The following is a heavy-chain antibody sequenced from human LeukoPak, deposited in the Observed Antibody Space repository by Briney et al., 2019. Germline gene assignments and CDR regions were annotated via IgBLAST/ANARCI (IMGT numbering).Heavy chain of an antibody. CDR2: TRSKANSYTT. CDR1: GFTFGDHY. V-gene: IGHV3-72*01. J-gene: IGHJ3*02. Sequence: GGSLRLSCAASGFTFGDHYMEWVRQAPGKGLEWVGRTRSKANSYTTEYAASVKGRFANSRDDSKNSLYLQMNSLKTEDTAVYYCARRVGATAFDTWGQGKMVTVSS. D-gene: IGHD1-26*01. CDR3: ARRVGATAFDT.